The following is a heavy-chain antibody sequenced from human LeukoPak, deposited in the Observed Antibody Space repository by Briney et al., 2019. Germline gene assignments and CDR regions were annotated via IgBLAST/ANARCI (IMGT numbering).Heavy chain of an antibody. V-gene: IGHV3-23*01. CDR3: ARKSASGNYPLDY. CDR1: GINFGSYS. Sequence: GGSLRLSCGAPGINFGSYSMTWVRQAPGKGLEWVSVMSADSATTFYADSVKGRFTISRDNAKNTVFLQMSSLRAEDTALYYCARKSASGNYPLDYWGQGTLVTVSS. D-gene: IGHD3-10*01. CDR2: MSADSATT. J-gene: IGHJ4*02.